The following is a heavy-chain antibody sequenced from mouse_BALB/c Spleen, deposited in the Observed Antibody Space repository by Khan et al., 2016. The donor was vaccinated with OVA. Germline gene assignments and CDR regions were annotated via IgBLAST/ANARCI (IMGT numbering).Heavy chain of an antibody. CDR2: IYPGTDNS. V-gene: IGHV1-76*01. D-gene: IGHD6-1*01. CDR1: GYIFTSYW. Sequence: VQLKQSGAELVRPGASVKLSCKTSGYIFTSYWIHWVKQRSGQGLEWIARIYPGTDNSYYNEKFKDKATLTAAKSSSTAYMQLNSLKSEDSDVYFCAREEALCLFDYWGQGTTLTVAS. CDR3: AREEALCLFDY. J-gene: IGHJ2*01.